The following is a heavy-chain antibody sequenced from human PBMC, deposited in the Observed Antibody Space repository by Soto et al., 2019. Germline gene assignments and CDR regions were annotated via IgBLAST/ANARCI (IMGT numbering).Heavy chain of an antibody. CDR3: ARGYLPYYYDSSGYYPFDY. CDR2: IYYSGST. J-gene: IGHJ4*02. Sequence: PSETLSLTCTISGGSISSYYWSWIRQPPGKGLEWIGYIYYSGSTNYNPSLKSRVTISVDTSKNQFSLKLSSVTAADTAVYYCARGYLPYYYDSSGYYPFDYWGQGTLVTVS. V-gene: IGHV4-59*01. CDR1: GGSISSYY. D-gene: IGHD3-22*01.